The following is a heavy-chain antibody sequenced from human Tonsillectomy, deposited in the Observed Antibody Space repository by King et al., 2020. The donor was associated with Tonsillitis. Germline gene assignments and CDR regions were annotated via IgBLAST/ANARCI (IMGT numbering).Heavy chain of an antibody. CDR2: ISYDGSNT. Sequence: VQLVESGGGVVQPGRSLRLSCAASGFTFSSYGMHWVRQAPGKGLEWVAVISYDGSNTYYADSVKGRFTISRDNSKNTLYLQMNSLRAEDTAVYYCWGYCSGGSCYSDNFDYWGQGTLVTVSS. J-gene: IGHJ4*02. CDR3: WGYCSGGSCYSDNFDY. D-gene: IGHD2-15*01. V-gene: IGHV3-30*03. CDR1: GFTFSSYG.